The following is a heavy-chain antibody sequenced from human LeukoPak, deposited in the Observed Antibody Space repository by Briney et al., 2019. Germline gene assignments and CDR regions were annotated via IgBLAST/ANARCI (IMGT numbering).Heavy chain of an antibody. CDR3: ARDQYYDSSGYSLAGFEY. V-gene: IGHV1-18*01. Sequence: ASVKVSCKASGYTFTSYGISWVRQAPGQELEWMGWISAYNGNTNYAQRLQGRVTMTTDTSTSTAYMELRSLRSDDTAVYYCARDQYYDSSGYSLAGFEYWGQGTLVTVSS. D-gene: IGHD3-22*01. CDR2: ISAYNGNT. CDR1: GYTFTSYG. J-gene: IGHJ4*02.